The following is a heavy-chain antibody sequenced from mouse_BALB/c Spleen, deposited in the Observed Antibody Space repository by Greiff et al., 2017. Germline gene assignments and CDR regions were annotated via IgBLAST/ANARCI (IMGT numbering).Heavy chain of an antibody. CDR1: GYTFTDYA. CDR2: ISTYYGDA. V-gene: IGHV1S137*01. D-gene: IGHD1-2*01. J-gene: IGHJ2*01. Sequence: QVQLQQSGAELVRPGVSVKISCKGSGYTFTDYAMHWVKQSHAKSLEWIGVISTYYGDASYNQKFKGKATMTVDKSSSTAYMELARLTSEDSAIYYCARGGITTATDYWGQGTTLTVSS. CDR3: ARGGITTATDY.